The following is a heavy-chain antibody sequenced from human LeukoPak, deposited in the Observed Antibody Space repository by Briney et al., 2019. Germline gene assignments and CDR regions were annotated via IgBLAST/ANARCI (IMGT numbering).Heavy chain of an antibody. D-gene: IGHD3-10*01. CDR2: ISANGGAT. CDR1: GFTFSNFA. CDR3: AKASGSPYYFDY. J-gene: IGHJ4*02. V-gene: IGHV3-23*01. Sequence: GGSLRLSCAASGFTFSNFAMSWVRQAPGKGLECVSLISANGGATYYADSVKGRFTISRDNSKSTLYLQMNSLRADDTAVYYCAKASGSPYYFDYWGQGTLVTVSS.